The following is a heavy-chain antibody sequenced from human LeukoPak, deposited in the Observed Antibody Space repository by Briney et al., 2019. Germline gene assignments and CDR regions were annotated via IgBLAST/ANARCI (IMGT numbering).Heavy chain of an antibody. CDR1: GFSFGDYG. CDR2: INWNGGSI. J-gene: IGHJ4*02. CDR3: ARDLEELSGIFDY. D-gene: IGHD3-16*02. V-gene: IGHV3-20*04. Sequence: RPGGSLRLSCAASGFSFGDYGVSWVRQAPGKGLEWVSGINWNGGSIGYADSVKGRFTISRDNSKNTLYLQMNSLTAEDTSVYYCARDLEELSGIFDYWGQGTLVAVSS.